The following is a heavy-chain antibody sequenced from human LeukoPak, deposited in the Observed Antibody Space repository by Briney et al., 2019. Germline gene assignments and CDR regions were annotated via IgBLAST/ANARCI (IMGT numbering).Heavy chain of an antibody. Sequence: PGGSLSLACAASGFTLSNHCMHWVRQAPVEVRIWVSCINSDRSSTTYADSVKGRFTISRDNAKNSLYLQMNSLRAEDTAVYYCAELGITMIGGVWGKGTTVTISS. CDR3: AELGITMIGGV. D-gene: IGHD3-10*02. J-gene: IGHJ6*04. V-gene: IGHV3-74*01. CDR2: INSDRSST. CDR1: GFTLSNHC.